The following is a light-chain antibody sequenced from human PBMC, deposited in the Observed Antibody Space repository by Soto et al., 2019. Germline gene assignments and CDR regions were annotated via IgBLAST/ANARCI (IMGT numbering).Light chain of an antibody. V-gene: IGKV3-20*01. Sequence: EIVLTQSPGTLSLFPGERATLSCRASQRVSSTYFAWYRQKPGQPPSLLIYGASNRATGVPDRFSGSGSGTDFTLTISRLEPEDFAVYYCQQYYSSPPGFTFGPGTTVEVK. CDR3: QQYYSSPPGFT. J-gene: IGKJ3*01. CDR2: GAS. CDR1: QRVSSTY.